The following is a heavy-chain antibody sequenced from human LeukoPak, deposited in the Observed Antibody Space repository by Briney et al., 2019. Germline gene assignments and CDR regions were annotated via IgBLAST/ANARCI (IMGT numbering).Heavy chain of an antibody. CDR1: GFTVSRHY. Sequence: HPGRSLRLSCAASGFTVSRHYMSWVRQAPGKGLEGVSIIYSPGGTYYADSVKGRFTISSDNSKNTIYLQRNSLRVDDTAVYYCARAPFSADSSATPPAFDIWGHGTMVTVSS. CDR3: ARAPFSADSSATPPAFDI. J-gene: IGHJ3*02. CDR2: IYSPGGT. V-gene: IGHV3-53*01. D-gene: IGHD3-22*01.